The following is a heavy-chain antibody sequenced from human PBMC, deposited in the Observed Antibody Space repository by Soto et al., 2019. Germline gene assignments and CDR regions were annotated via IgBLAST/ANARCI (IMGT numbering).Heavy chain of an antibody. V-gene: IGHV4-4*02. D-gene: IGHD2-8*02. CDR1: GASIGSGGW. CDR3: ARHEGWTGPDQ. CDR2: IFHDGNT. Sequence: LSLTCAVSGASIGSGGWWSWVRQPPGKGLEWIAEIFHDGNTNYSPSLKSRVTISVDKSQNQFSLNVYSVTAADTAVYYCARHEGWTGPDQWGQGTLVTVPS. J-gene: IGHJ5*02.